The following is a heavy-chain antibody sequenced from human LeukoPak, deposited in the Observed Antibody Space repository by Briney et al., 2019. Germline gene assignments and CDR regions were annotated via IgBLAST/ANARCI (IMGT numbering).Heavy chain of an antibody. J-gene: IGHJ4*02. D-gene: IGHD1-1*01. CDR2: ISKDGGNK. Sequence: TGGSLRLSCAASGFTFDEHDMFWVRQVPGKGLEWVCLISKDGGNKQYADSVKGRFSVSRDNNRNSLSLQMNSLRSEDTALYFCAKRSGAPNNFDYWGQGALVTVSS. V-gene: IGHV3-43*02. CDR3: AKRSGAPNNFDY. CDR1: GFTFDEHD.